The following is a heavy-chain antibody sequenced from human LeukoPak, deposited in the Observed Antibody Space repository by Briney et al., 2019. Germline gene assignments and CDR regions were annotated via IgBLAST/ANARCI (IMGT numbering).Heavy chain of an antibody. V-gene: IGHV1-2*02. CDR3: ARDRKGLAYFDS. CDR2: IDPNSGGT. CDR1: GYTFTGKF. J-gene: IGHJ4*02. D-gene: IGHD3/OR15-3a*01. Sequence: ASVKVSCKASGYTFTGKFLHWVRQAPGQGLEWMGWIDPNSGGTDYRGRVTMTRDTSTSTAYMDLSRLMPDDTAVYYCARDRKGLAYFDSWGQGTLVTVSS.